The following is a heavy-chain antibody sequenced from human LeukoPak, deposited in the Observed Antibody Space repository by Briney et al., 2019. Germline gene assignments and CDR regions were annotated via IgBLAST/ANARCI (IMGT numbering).Heavy chain of an antibody. D-gene: IGHD2-2*01. CDR1: GFTFSSYS. CDR2: ISSSSSYI. V-gene: IGHV3-21*01. J-gene: IGHJ4*02. CDR3: TSDCSSTSCYGPPFDY. Sequence: PGGSLRLSCATSGFTFSSYSMNWVRQAPGKGLEWVSSISSSSSYIYYADSVKGRFTISRDNAKNSLYLQMNSLRAEDTAVYYCTSDCSSTSCYGPPFDYWGQGTLVTVSS.